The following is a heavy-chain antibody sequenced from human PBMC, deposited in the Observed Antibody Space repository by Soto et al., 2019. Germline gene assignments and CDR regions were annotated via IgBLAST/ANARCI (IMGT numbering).Heavy chain of an antibody. CDR3: ARGGPVDVANSGYDVGFDY. CDR1: GGSFSGYY. V-gene: IGHV4-34*01. CDR2: INHSGST. Sequence: SETLSLTCAVYGGSFSGYYWSWIRQPPGKGLEWIGEINHSGSTNYNPSLKSRVTISVDTSKNQFSLKLSSVTAADTAVYYCARGGPVDVANSGYDVGFDYWGQGTLVTVSS. D-gene: IGHD5-12*01. J-gene: IGHJ4*02.